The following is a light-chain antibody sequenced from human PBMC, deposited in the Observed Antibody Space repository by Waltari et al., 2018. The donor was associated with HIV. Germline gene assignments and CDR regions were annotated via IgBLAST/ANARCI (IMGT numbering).Light chain of an antibody. CDR2: SAF. Sequence: IHMTQFPSSLSAPVGARVTITCRASQSISRYLSWYQQKPGKAPKLLVDSAFSLQSGVSSRFSGSGSVTVFTLTISSLQPEDSATYYCHQSYLSPDTFGQGTRLEIK. V-gene: IGKV1-39*01. CDR3: HQSYLSPDT. J-gene: IGKJ2*01. CDR1: QSISRY.